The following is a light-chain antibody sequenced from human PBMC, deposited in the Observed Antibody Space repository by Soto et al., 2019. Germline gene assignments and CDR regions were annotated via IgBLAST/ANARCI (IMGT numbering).Light chain of an antibody. CDR1: QSVSSY. Sequence: EIVLTQSPATLSLSPEERATLSCRANQSVSSYLAWYQQKPGQAPRLLIYDASNRATGIPARFSGSGSGTDFTLTISSLEPEDFAVYYCQQRSNWPPSLTFGGGTKVEIK. J-gene: IGKJ4*01. V-gene: IGKV3-11*01. CDR2: DAS. CDR3: QQRSNWPPSLT.